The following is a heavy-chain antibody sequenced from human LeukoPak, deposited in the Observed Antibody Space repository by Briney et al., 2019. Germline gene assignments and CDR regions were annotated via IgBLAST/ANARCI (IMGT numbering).Heavy chain of an antibody. V-gene: IGHV3-48*01. CDR2: ISSSSNIM. CDR1: GFTFSSYG. CDR3: AIEWLGLDY. J-gene: IGHJ4*02. Sequence: GGSLRLSCAASGFTFSSYGMNWVRQAPGKGLEWVSYISSSSNIMNYADSVKGRFTTSRDNAKNSLYLQMNSLKAEDTAVYYCAIEWLGLDYWGQGTLVTVSS. D-gene: IGHD6-19*01.